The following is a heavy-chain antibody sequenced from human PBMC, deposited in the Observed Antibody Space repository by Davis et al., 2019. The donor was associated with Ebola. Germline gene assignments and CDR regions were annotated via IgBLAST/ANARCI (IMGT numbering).Heavy chain of an antibody. J-gene: IGHJ2*01. CDR1: GFTFSSYG. V-gene: IGHV3-30*18. Sequence: GESLKISCAASGFTFSSYGIHWVRQAPGKGLEWVAVISYDGSNTYYADSVKGRFTISRDNSGNTLYLHMNALTAEDTALYYCAKLRSHDYTDSSDDFYLDLWGRGTLVTVSS. CDR3: AKLRSHDYTDSSDDFYLDL. D-gene: IGHD3-16*01. CDR2: ISYDGSNT.